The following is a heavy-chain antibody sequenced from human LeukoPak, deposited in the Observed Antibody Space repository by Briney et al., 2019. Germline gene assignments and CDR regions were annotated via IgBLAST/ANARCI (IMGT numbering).Heavy chain of an antibody. CDR3: ASPGAPTGFDY. D-gene: IGHD1-14*01. CDR1: GFTFSSYS. V-gene: IGHV3-21*01. Sequence: GGSLRLSCAASGFTFSSYSMNCVRHAPAKGLECVSYISSSSSYIYYADSVKGRFTISRDNAKNSLYLQMNSLRAEDTAVYYCASPGAPTGFDYWGQGTLVPVSS. CDR2: ISSSSSYI. J-gene: IGHJ4*02.